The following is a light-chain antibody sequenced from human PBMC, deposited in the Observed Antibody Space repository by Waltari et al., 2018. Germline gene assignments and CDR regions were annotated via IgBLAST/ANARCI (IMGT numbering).Light chain of an antibody. V-gene: IGLV1-44*01. J-gene: IGLJ1*01. CDR3: AAWDDSLNGYV. CDR2: SNN. CDR1: SSNIGSNT. Sequence: QSVLTQPPSASGTPGQRVTSSCSGSSSNIGSNTVNWYQQLPGTAPKLLIYSNNQRPSGFPDRFSGSKSGTSASLAISGLQSEDEADYYCAAWDDSLNGYVFGTGTKVTVL.